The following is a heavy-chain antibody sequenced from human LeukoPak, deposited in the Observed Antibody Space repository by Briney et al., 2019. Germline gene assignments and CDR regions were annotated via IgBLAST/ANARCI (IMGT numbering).Heavy chain of an antibody. D-gene: IGHD3-10*01. CDR1: GGSISSAVSY. Sequence: SETLSLTCSVSGGSISSAVSYWSWIRQHPGKGLEWIGSIYYNGSTYYNPSLKSRVTISVHTSMNELFLKLSSVTAADTAVYFCARGYGSGSYYKPSKFYFDYWGQGTLVTVSS. CDR2: IYYNGST. CDR3: ARGYGSGSYYKPSKFYFDY. J-gene: IGHJ4*02. V-gene: IGHV4-31*03.